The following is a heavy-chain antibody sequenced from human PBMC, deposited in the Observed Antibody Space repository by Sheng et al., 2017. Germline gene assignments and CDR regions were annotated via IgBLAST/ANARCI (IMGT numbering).Heavy chain of an antibody. CDR1: GFTFSSYS. J-gene: IGHJ3*02. D-gene: IGHD2-15*01. V-gene: IGHV3-21*01. Sequence: EVQLVESGGGLVKPGGSLRLSCAASGFTFSSYSMNWVRQAPGKGLEWVSSISSSSSYIYYADSVKGRFTISRDNAKNSLYLQMNSLRAEDTAVYYCASSIGYCSGGSCFDAFDIWGQGTMVTVSS. CDR2: ISSSSSYI. CDR3: ASSIGYCSGGSCFDAFDI.